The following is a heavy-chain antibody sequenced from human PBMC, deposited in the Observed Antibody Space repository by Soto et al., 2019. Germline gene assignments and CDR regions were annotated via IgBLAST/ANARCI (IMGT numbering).Heavy chain of an antibody. CDR1: GASISAFY. J-gene: IGHJ5*02. CDR2: VYYSGST. CDR3: ATRTDGSTGVWLEP. Sequence: PSETLSLTCTVSGASISAFYWSWIRQPPGKGLEWVGHVYYSGSTNYNPSLKSRVTISLDTSKNQFSLNLTSVTAADTARYYCATRTDGSTGVWLEPWGQGTMV. V-gene: IGHV4-59*01. D-gene: IGHD7-27*01.